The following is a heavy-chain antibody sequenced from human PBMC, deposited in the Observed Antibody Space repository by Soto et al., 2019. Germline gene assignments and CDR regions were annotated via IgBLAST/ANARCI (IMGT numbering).Heavy chain of an antibody. V-gene: IGHV3-23*01. Sequence: PGGSLRLSCAASGFTLSIYAMNWVRQAPGKGLEWVSSISDTGGSTYYADSVKGRFTISRDNSKNTLYLQMNSLRAEDTAVYYCATTTVTRVFYYYSMDVWGQGTTVTVSS. J-gene: IGHJ6*02. CDR2: ISDTGGST. D-gene: IGHD4-17*01. CDR3: ATTTVTRVFYYYSMDV. CDR1: GFTLSIYA.